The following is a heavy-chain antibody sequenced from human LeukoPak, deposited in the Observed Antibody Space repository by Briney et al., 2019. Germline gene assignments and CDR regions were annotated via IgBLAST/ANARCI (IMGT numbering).Heavy chain of an antibody. CDR2: IKQDGSEI. CDR3: ARSRSSGWVYFEY. Sequence: GGSLRLSCAASGFTFSSHWMSWVRQAPGKGLEWVANIKQDGSEIHYVDSVKGRLTISRDNAKNSLYLQMDSLRAEDTAVYYCARSRSSGWVYFEYWGQGTLVTVSS. V-gene: IGHV3-7*02. CDR1: GFTFSSHW. J-gene: IGHJ4*02. D-gene: IGHD6-19*01.